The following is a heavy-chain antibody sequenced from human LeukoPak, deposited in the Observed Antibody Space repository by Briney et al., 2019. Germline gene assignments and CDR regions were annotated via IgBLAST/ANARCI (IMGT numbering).Heavy chain of an antibody. CDR1: GFTVSSTY. V-gene: IGHV3-66*01. D-gene: IGHD3-22*01. CDR2: IYSGGST. J-gene: IGHJ4*02. Sequence: GGSLRLSCAASGFTVSSTYMTWVRQAPGKGLEWVSLIYSGGSTIYADSVKGRFTISRDNSKNTVYLQMNSLRAEDTAVYYCARDRSGDSTAYYTDYRGQGTLVTVSS. CDR3: ARDRSGDSTAYYTDY.